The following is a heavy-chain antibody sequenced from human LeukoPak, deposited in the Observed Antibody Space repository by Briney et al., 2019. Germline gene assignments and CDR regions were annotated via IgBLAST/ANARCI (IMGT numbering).Heavy chain of an antibody. J-gene: IGHJ4*02. D-gene: IGHD3-10*01. CDR1: GFTFSTYS. CDR2: ISSSNSAI. V-gene: IGHV3-48*01. Sequence: GGSLRLSCAASGFTFSTYSMTWVCQAPGKGLEWVSYISSSNSAIYYADSVRGRFTISRDNAKNSLYLQMNSLRAEDMAVYYCARRSSPDYYNSGTYYLFDYWGQGTLVTVSS. CDR3: ARRSSPDYYNSGTYYLFDY.